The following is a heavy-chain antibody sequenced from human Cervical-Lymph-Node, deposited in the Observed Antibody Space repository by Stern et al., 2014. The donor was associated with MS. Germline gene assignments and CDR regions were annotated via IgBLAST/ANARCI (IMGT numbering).Heavy chain of an antibody. D-gene: IGHD1-1*01. J-gene: IGHJ4*02. CDR2: ITNVGST. CDR3: ARDTSSPERSDW. V-gene: IGHV3-53*01. CDR1: GFTVSRDY. Sequence: EVQLVASGGGVIQPGGSLRLSCTASGFTVSRDYMTWVRQAPGEGLEWVSLITNVGSTFYTDSVKGLVTISRDDSKNTVYLHMTSLRAEDTAMYYCARDTSSPERSDWWGQGTLVTVSS.